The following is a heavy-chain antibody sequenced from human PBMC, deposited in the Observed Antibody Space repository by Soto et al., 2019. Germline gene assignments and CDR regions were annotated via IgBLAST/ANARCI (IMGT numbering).Heavy chain of an antibody. V-gene: IGHV3-48*03. J-gene: IGHJ5*02. CDR1: GFTFSSYE. CDR2: ISSSGSTI. Sequence: LRLSCAASGFTFSSYEMNWVRQAPGKGLEWVSYISSSGSTIYYADSVKGRFTISRDNAKNSLYLQMNSLRAEDTAVYYCARESQNWFDPWGQGTLVTVSS. CDR3: ARESQNWFDP.